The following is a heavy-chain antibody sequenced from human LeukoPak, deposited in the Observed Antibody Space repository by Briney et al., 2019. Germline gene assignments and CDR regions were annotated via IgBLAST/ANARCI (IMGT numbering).Heavy chain of an antibody. Sequence: ASARVSCTASGYTFTSYYMHWVRQAPGQGLEWMGLIKPSGGGTSYAPEFQGRVTMTRDTSTSTVFMGLSSLRSEDTAIYYCARTLWDQPDDGFDIWGQGTTVTVSS. V-gene: IGHV1-46*01. CDR2: IKPSGGGT. D-gene: IGHD3-16*01. CDR1: GYTFTSYY. CDR3: ARTLWDQPDDGFDI. J-gene: IGHJ3*02.